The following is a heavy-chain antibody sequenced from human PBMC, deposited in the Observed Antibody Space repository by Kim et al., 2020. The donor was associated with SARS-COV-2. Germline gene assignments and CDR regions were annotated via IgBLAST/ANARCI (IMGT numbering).Heavy chain of an antibody. CDR1: GGSFSGYY. CDR2: INHSGST. V-gene: IGHV4-34*01. Sequence: SETLSLTCAVYGGSFSGYYWSWIRQPPGKGLEWIGEINHSGSTNYNPSLKSRVTISVDTSKNQFSLKLSSVTAADTAVYYCARGGGRKYQLLRAGFDYWGQGTLVTVSS. CDR3: ARGGGRKYQLLRAGFDY. D-gene: IGHD2-2*01. J-gene: IGHJ4*02.